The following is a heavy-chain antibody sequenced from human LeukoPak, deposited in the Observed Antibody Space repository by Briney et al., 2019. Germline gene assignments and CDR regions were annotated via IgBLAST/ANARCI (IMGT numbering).Heavy chain of an antibody. CDR1: GGTFSSYA. J-gene: IGHJ4*02. D-gene: IGHD6-6*01. V-gene: IGHV1-69*06. Sequence: SVKVSCKASGGTFSSYAISWVRQAPGQGLEWMGGIIPIFGTANYAQKFQGRVTITADKSTSTAYMELSSLRSEDTAVYYCARHGLYSSSLKGFGYWGQGTLVTVSS. CDR3: ARHGLYSSSLKGFGY. CDR2: IIPIFGTA.